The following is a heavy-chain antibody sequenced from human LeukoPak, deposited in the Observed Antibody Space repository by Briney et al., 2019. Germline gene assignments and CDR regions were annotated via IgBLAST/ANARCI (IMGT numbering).Heavy chain of an antibody. D-gene: IGHD5-18*01. CDR3: AGYTYGYYFDY. Sequence: SETLSLTCAVYGGSFSGYYWSWIRQPPGKGLEWIGYIYYSGSTNYNPSLKSRVTISVDMSKNQFSLKLSSVTAADTAVYYCAGYTYGYYFDYWGQGTLVTVSS. V-gene: IGHV4-59*01. CDR2: IYYSGST. CDR1: GGSFSGYY. J-gene: IGHJ4*02.